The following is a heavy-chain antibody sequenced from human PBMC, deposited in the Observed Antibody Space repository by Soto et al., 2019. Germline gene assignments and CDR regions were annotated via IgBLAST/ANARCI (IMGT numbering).Heavy chain of an antibody. Sequence: QVQLQESGPGLVKPSQTLSLTCSVSGVSINSGGYYWVWIRHHRRKGLGWIGYIYYTGHTVYNAYGKSRVAMSLDTSNNQFSLKLSSVTAADTSVYYCARGSQLERDELDIWGKGTMVTVAS. CDR2: IYYTGHT. D-gene: IGHD1-1*01. CDR3: ARGSQLERDELDI. V-gene: IGHV4-31*03. J-gene: IGHJ3*02. CDR1: GVSINSGGYY.